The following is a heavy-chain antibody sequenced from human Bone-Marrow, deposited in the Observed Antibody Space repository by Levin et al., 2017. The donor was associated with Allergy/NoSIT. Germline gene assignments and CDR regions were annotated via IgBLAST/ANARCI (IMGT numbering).Heavy chain of an antibody. J-gene: IGHJ1*01. CDR1: GFRFSDYS. D-gene: IGHD3-22*01. V-gene: IGHV3-21*01. CDR2: ISSDSRYI. Sequence: GGSLRLSCAVSGFRFSDYSMNWVRQAPGKGLEWVASISSDSRYIYYADSMKGRFTISRDNAKNSVSLQMNSLRVEDTAVYYCARARGNSVYYDAYFQHWGQGTRVTVSS. CDR3: ARARGNSVYYDAYFQH.